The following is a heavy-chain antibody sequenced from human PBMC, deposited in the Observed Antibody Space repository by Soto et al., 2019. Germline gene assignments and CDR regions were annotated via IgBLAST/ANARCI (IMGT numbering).Heavy chain of an antibody. CDR3: ARGYTSHDY. CDR1: GGTISSWY. Sequence: NPSETLSLTCTVSGGTISSWYWSWIRQPPGKGLEWIGYIYYSGSTNCNPSLKSRVTISVDTSKNQFSLKLSSVTAADTAVYYCARGYTSHDYWGQGTLVTVSS. D-gene: IGHD2-2*01. CDR2: IYYSGST. V-gene: IGHV4-59*01. J-gene: IGHJ4*02.